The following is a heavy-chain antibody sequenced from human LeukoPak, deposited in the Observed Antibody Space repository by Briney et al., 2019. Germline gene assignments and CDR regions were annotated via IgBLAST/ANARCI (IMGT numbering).Heavy chain of an antibody. Sequence: ASVKVSCKASGYTFTSYYIHWVRQPPGQGLEWMVVINPSGGRTTYAQKFQGRVTMTRDTSTSTVYMELSSLRSDDTAVYYCARVNSYGYYYYYGMDVWGQGTTVTVSS. CDR1: GYTFTSYY. CDR3: ARVNSYGYYYYYGMDV. CDR2: INPSGGRT. V-gene: IGHV1-46*01. D-gene: IGHD5-18*01. J-gene: IGHJ6*02.